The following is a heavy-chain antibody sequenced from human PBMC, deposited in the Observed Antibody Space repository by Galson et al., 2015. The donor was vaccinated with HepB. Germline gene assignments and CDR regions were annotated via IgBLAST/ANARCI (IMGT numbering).Heavy chain of an antibody. D-gene: IGHD3-16*02. CDR2: INHSGST. CDR3: ARGPLDQDVWGHYRYKSYSFHY. Sequence: SETLSLTCAVYHGSFSGYYWSWIRQPPGKGLEWIGEINHSGSTSYNLSLKSRVTISVDASKNQFSLRLNSVTAADTAVYYCARGPLDQDVWGHYRYKSYSFHYWGQGILVSVSS. J-gene: IGHJ4*02. V-gene: IGHV4-34*01. CDR1: HGSFSGYY.